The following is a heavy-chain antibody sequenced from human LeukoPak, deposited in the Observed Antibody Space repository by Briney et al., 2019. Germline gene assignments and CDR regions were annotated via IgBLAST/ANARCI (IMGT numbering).Heavy chain of an antibody. CDR1: GFTFRSYA. D-gene: IGHD3-22*01. Sequence: PGESLRVSCAASGFTFRSYAMSWVRQSPGKGLEWVSAISGRGGFTYYADSVKGRFTISRDSSKLYLQMSTLRAEDTAVYYCARSFHYSDSSDYYFVFGYWGQGTLVTVSS. J-gene: IGHJ4*02. CDR2: ISGRGGFT. V-gene: IGHV3-23*01. CDR3: ARSFHYSDSSDYYFVFGY.